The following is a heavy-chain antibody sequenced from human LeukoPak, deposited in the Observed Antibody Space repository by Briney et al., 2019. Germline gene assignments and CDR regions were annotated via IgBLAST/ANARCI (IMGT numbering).Heavy chain of an antibody. CDR2: FDPEDGET. V-gene: IGHV1-24*01. Sequence: GASVKVSCKVSGYTLTELSMHWVRQAPGKGLEWMGGFDPEDGETIYAQKFQGRVTMTEDTSTDTAYMELSSLRSEDTAVYCCATLVAGPRAFDIWGQGTMVTVSS. CDR3: ATLVAGPRAFDI. J-gene: IGHJ3*02. CDR1: GYTLTELS. D-gene: IGHD6-19*01.